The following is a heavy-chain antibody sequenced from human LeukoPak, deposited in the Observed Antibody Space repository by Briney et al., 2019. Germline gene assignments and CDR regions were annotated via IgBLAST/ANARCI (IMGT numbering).Heavy chain of an antibody. J-gene: IGHJ6*02. CDR2: ISGTGGRT. Sequence: GGSLRLSCTASGFTFSNYAMTWVRQALGKGLEWVSSISGTGGRTYSADSVKGRFTISRDNSKNTLYLQMKNLRVEHTAVYYCAKGLHGGVGYGMDVWGQGTTVTVSS. CDR1: GFTFSNYA. CDR3: AKGLHGGVGYGMDV. V-gene: IGHV3-23*01. D-gene: IGHD3-16*01.